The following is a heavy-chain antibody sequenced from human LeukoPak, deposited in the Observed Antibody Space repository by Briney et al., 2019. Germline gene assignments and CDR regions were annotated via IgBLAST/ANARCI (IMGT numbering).Heavy chain of an antibody. Sequence: GGSLTLFCAASGFTHSAYARIDLPHAPGKALEGVSALSGSRGIAYYADSVKGRFTISRDDSKKTLYLQMNRLRAEGTALYYFAKKRRPVAGTDLFDSWGQGTLVTVSS. CDR3: AKKRRPVAGTDLFDS. CDR2: LSGSRGIA. J-gene: IGHJ4*02. CDR1: GFTHSAYA. D-gene: IGHD6-19*01. V-gene: IGHV3-23*01.